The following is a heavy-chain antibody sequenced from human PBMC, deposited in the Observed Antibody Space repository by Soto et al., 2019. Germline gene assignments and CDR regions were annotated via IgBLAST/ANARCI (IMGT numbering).Heavy chain of an antibody. V-gene: IGHV4-34*01. CDR3: ASYLLRPAAPRDYYYGMDV. CDR1: GGSFSGYY. CDR2: INHSGST. Sequence: SETLSLTCAVYGGSFSGYYWSWIRQPPGKGLEWIGEINHSGSTNYNPSLKSRVTISVDTSKNQFSLKLSSVTAADTAVYYCASYLLRPAAPRDYYYGMDVWGQGTTVTVSS. J-gene: IGHJ6*02. D-gene: IGHD2-2*01.